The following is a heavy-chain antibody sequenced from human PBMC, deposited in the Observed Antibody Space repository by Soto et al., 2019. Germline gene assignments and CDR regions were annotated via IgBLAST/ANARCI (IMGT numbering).Heavy chain of an antibody. CDR2: IKSKTDGGTT. CDR1: GFTFSNAW. CDR3: PPPPYWELPGGDY. Sequence: EVQLVESGGGLVQPGGSLRLSCAASGFTFSNAWMSWVRQAPGKGLEWVGRIKSKTDGGTTDYAAPVKGRFTISRDDSKNTLYLQMNSLKTGDPAVYYCPPPPYWELPGGDYWGQGTLVTVSS. D-gene: IGHD1-26*01. J-gene: IGHJ4*02. V-gene: IGHV3-15*01.